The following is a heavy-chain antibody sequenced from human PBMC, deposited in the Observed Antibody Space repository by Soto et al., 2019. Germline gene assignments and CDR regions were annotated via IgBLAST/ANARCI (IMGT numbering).Heavy chain of an antibody. Sequence: PGGSLSLSCAAPGFTFSSFEMSWVRQAPGKRLEWVSYISSSGSTIYYADSVKGRFTISRDNAKNSLYLQMNSLRVEDTSVYYCASQPAVWPYNWFDPWGQGTLVTVSS. V-gene: IGHV3-48*03. D-gene: IGHD2-2*01. CDR3: ASQPAVWPYNWFDP. J-gene: IGHJ5*02. CDR1: GFTFSSFE. CDR2: ISSSGSTI.